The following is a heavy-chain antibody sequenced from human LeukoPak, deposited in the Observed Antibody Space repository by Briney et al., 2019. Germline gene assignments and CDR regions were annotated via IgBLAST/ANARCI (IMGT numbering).Heavy chain of an antibody. J-gene: IGHJ1*01. CDR3: ARDGVVASIERKEYFQH. D-gene: IGHD2-21*02. V-gene: IGHV3-33*01. Sequence: GGSLRLSCAASGFGFRSYGMHWVRQAPGKGLEWVAVIRHNGSNKYYADSVKGRFTISRDNSKNTLYLQMNSLSAEDTAVYYCARDGVVASIERKEYFQHWGQGTLVTVSS. CDR1: GFGFRSYG. CDR2: IRHNGSNK.